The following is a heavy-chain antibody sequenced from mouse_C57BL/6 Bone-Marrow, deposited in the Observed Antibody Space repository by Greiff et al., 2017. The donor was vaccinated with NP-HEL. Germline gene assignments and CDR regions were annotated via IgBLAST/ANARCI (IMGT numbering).Heavy chain of an antibody. CDR3: TRVYYYGSKPYYYAMDY. V-gene: IGHV6-3*01. CDR1: GFTFSNYW. CDR2: IRLKSDNYAT. D-gene: IGHD1-1*01. J-gene: IGHJ4*01. Sequence: EVKLVESGGGLVQPGGSMKLSCVASGFTFSNYWMNWVRQSPEKGLEWVAQIRLKSDNYATHYAESVKGRFTISRDDSKSSVYLQMNNLRAEDTGIYYCTRVYYYGSKPYYYAMDYWGQGTSVTVSS.